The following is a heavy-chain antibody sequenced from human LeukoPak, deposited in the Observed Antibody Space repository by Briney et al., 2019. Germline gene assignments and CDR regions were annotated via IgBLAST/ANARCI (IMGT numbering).Heavy chain of an antibody. CDR2: ISGSGGST. J-gene: IGHJ4*02. Sequence: GGSLRLSCAASGFTFSSYAMSWVRQAPGKGLEWVSAISGSGGSTYYADSVKGRFTISRDNSKNTLYLHMNSLRAEDTAVYYCAKDLDYGDYSDYWGQGTLVTVSS. CDR3: AKDLDYGDYSDY. V-gene: IGHV3-23*01. D-gene: IGHD4-17*01. CDR1: GFTFSSYA.